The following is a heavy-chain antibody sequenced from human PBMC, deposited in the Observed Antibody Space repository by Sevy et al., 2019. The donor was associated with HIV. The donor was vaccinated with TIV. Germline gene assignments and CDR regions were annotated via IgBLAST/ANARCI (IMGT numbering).Heavy chain of an antibody. J-gene: IGHJ6*02. V-gene: IGHV4-59*01. Sequence: SETLSLTCSVSGGSMSSYYWKWIRQPPGKGLEWIGYMDYSGSSSYNPTLKGRVSISLDTSKNQFSLKLTSVTAADTAVYYCARTGGSTDWGIDVWGQGTTVTVSS. CDR2: MDYSGSS. CDR1: GGSMSSYY. D-gene: IGHD2-2*01. CDR3: ARTGGSTDWGIDV.